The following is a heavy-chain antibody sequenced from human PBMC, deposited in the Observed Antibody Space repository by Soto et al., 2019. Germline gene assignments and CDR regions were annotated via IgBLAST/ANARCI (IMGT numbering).Heavy chain of an antibody. CDR3: ETESDSSVYLPWGAFAF. CDR1: GYTLTELS. Sequence: ASVKVSCKVSGYTLTELSMHWVRQAPGKGLEWMGGFDPEDGETIYAQKFQGRVTMTEDTSTDTAYMELSSLRSEDTAVYYCETESDSSVYLPWGAFAFWGKGTMVTVS. V-gene: IGHV1-24*01. CDR2: FDPEDGET. D-gene: IGHD3-22*01. J-gene: IGHJ3*01.